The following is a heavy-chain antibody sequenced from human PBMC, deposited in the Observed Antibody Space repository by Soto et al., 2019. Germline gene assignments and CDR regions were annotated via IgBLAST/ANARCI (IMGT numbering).Heavy chain of an antibody. D-gene: IGHD3-10*01. J-gene: IGHJ4*02. CDR2: INSDGSST. CDR3: AIHYGSGSYYAFY. CDR1: GFTFSSYW. V-gene: IGHV3-74*01. Sequence: EVQLVESGRGLVQPGGSLRLSCAASGFTFSSYWMHWVRQAPGKGLVWVSRINSDGSSTSYADSVKGRFTISRDNAKNTLYLQMNSLRAEDTAVYYCAIHYGSGSYYAFYWGQGTLVTVSS.